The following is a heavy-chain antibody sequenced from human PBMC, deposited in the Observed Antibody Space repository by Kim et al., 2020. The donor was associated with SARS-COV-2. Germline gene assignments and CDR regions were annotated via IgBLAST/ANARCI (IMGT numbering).Heavy chain of an antibody. V-gene: IGHV3-21*01. CDR3: ARSRCYDAAYSGSYYGGLDY. CDR2: ISSSSSYI. CDR1: GFTFSSYS. D-gene: IGHD1-26*01. Sequence: GGSLRLSCAASGFTFSSYSMNWVRQAPGKGLEWVSSISSSSSYIYYADSVKGRFTISRDNAKNSLYLQMNSLRAEDTAVYYCARSRCYDAAYSGSYYGGLDYWGQGTLVTVSS. J-gene: IGHJ4*02.